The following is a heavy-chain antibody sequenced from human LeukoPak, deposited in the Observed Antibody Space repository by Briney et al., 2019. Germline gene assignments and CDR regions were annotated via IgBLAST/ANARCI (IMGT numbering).Heavy chain of an antibody. J-gene: IGHJ4*02. CDR2: INHSGRT. V-gene: IGHV4-34*01. CDR3: ARGQFQRDY. CDR1: GGSFSGHF. Sequence: KPSETLSLTCAVYGGSFSGHFWSWIRQPPGKGLEWIGEINHSGRTNYNPSLKSRVTISVDTSKNQFSLNLNSVTAADTAVYYCARGQFQRDYWGQGTLVTVSS.